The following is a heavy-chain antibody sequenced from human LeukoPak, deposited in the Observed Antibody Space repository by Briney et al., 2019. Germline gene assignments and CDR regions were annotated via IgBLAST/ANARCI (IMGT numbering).Heavy chain of an antibody. Sequence: GGSLRLSCAASGFTFSTYWMHWVRQAPGKGLVRVSRISSDGSNTIYADSVKGRFTISRDNAKNTVYLQMNSLRAEDTAVYYCASPGGIVGRRNVYDLWGQGTMVTVFS. CDR1: GFTFSTYW. J-gene: IGHJ3*01. CDR3: ASPGGIVGRRNVYDL. CDR2: ISSDGSNT. V-gene: IGHV3-74*01. D-gene: IGHD6-6*01.